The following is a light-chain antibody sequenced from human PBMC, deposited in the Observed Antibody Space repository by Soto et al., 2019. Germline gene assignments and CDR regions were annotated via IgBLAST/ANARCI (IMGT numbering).Light chain of an antibody. CDR1: QGIASS. Sequence: DIHLTQSPSFLSASVGDRVTITCRASQGIASSLAWYQQKTGKAPKLLIYGASTLETGVPSRFSGSGPGTEFTLTISSLQPDDFGIYYCQQFNSYPLTFGGGTKVEIK. CDR3: QQFNSYPLT. CDR2: GAS. V-gene: IGKV1-9*01. J-gene: IGKJ4*01.